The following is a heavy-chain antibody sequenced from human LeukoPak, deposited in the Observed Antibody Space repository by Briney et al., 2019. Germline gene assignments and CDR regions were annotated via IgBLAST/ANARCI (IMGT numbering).Heavy chain of an antibody. Sequence: GASVKVSCKASGGTFSSYAISWVRQAPGQGLEWMGGIIPIFGTANYAQKFQGRVTITADESTSTAYMELSSLRSEDTAVYCCARIYYGSGRLNWFDPWGQGTLVTVSS. CDR3: ARIYYGSGRLNWFDP. CDR2: IIPIFGTA. V-gene: IGHV1-69*13. D-gene: IGHD3-10*01. CDR1: GGTFSSYA. J-gene: IGHJ5*02.